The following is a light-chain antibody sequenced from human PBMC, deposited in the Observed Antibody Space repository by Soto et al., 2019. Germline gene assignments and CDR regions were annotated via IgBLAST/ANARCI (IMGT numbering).Light chain of an antibody. J-gene: IGKJ2*01. CDR2: GAS. CDR3: QQYGSSPNT. Sequence: EIVLTQSPGTLYLSPGERATLSCRASQSVSSSYLAWYQQKPGQAPRLLIYGASSRATGIPDRFSGSGSGTDFTLTISRLEPEDFAVYYCQQYGSSPNTLGQGTKLEIK. CDR1: QSVSSSY. V-gene: IGKV3-20*01.